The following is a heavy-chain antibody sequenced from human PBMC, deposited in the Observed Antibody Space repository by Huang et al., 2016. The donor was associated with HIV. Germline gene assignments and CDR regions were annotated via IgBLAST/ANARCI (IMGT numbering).Heavy chain of an antibody. J-gene: IGHJ6*02. V-gene: IGHV5-51*01. CDR2: FYPGDANT. D-gene: IGHD3-10*01. CDR1: EYRFRSNW. CDR3: ARLIGSPSFYYGLDV. Sequence: EVQLVQSGAEVKKPGESLKISCKGFEYRFRSNWIGWGRQMPGKGLEWMGIFYPGDANTRYSPSFQGQVTISADKSINTAYLQWSSLKASDTAMYYCARLIGSPSFYYGLDVWGQGTTVTVSS.